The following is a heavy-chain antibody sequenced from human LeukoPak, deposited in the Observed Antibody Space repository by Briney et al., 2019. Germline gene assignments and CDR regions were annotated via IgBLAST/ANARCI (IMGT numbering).Heavy chain of an antibody. CDR3: AFGDYSYGMDV. J-gene: IGHJ6*02. V-gene: IGHV4-39*01. CDR2: IHYSGST. D-gene: IGHD3-10*01. CDR1: GGSISSGGYY. Sequence: PSETLYLTCTVSGGSISSGGYYWSWIRQHPGTGLEWIGSIHYSGSTYYNPSLKSRVTISVDTSKNQFSLKLSSVTAADTAVYFCAFGDYSYGMDVWGQGTTVTVSS.